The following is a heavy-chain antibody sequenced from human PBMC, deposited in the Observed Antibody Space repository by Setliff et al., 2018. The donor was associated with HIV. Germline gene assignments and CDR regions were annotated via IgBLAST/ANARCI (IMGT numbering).Heavy chain of an antibody. CDR2: ITSSGRTT. D-gene: IGHD3-10*01. J-gene: IGHJ5*02. Sequence: GGSLRLSCEASGFIFSNYDFHWVRQAPGKGLEWVSHITSSGRTTFYADSVKGRFTLSRDNDKNSVHLQMTSLRAEDTAVYYCASSGSGSYINWFGPWGQGTLVTVS. CDR3: ASSGSGSYINWFGP. CDR1: GFIFSNYD. V-gene: IGHV3-48*01.